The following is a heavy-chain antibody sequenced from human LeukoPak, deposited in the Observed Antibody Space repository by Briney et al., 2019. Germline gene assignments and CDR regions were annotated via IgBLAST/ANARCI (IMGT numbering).Heavy chain of an antibody. D-gene: IGHD3-22*01. CDR1: GYTFTGYY. Sequence: ASVKVPCKASGYTFTGYYMHWVRQAPGQGLEWMGRINPNSGGTNYAQKFQGRVTMTRDTSISTAYMELSRLRSDDTAVYYCAILAVLSYDSSGYHGDAFDIWGQGTMVTVSS. J-gene: IGHJ3*02. CDR2: INPNSGGT. V-gene: IGHV1-2*06. CDR3: AILAVLSYDSSGYHGDAFDI.